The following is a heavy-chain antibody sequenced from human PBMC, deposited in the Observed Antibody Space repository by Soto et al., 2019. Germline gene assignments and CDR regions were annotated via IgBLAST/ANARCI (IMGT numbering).Heavy chain of an antibody. V-gene: IGHV3-13*01. D-gene: IGHD1-26*01. J-gene: IGHJ6*02. CDR3: ARAPRRIVGATTYYYYGMDV. CDR2: IGTAGDT. CDR1: GFTFSSYD. Sequence: PGGSLRLSCAASGFTFSSYDMHWVRQATGKGLEWVSAIGTAGDTYYPGSVKGRFTISRENAKNSLYLQMNSLRAGDTAVYYCARAPRRIVGATTYYYYGMDVWGQGTTVTVSS.